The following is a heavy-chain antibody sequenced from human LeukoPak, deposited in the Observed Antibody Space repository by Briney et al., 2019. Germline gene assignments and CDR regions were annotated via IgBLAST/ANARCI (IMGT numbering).Heavy chain of an antibody. CDR1: GDSITAPKW. V-gene: IGHV4-4*02. J-gene: IGHJ4*02. D-gene: IGHD2-8*01. Sequence: SGTLSLTCTVSGDSITAPKWWSWVRQAPGEGLEWIGEIYHDRTTNFNPSLKSRLTISVDKSANQFFLNLNSVSATDTAVYYCVGRGLYGGTWLFEYWGQGALVTVSS. CDR2: IYHDRTT. CDR3: VGRGLYGGTWLFEY.